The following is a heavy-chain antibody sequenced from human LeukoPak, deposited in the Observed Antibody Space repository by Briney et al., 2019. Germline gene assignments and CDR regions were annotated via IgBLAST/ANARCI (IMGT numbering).Heavy chain of an antibody. CDR2: ITSDGSST. Sequence: GSLRLSCAASEFTFSSYWMHWVRQAPGKGLVWVLRITSDGSSTSYADSVKGRFTISRDNAKNTLYLQMNSLRAEDTAVYYCARDGGDDAFDIWGQGTMVTVSS. CDR1: EFTFSSYW. CDR3: ARDGGDDAFDI. J-gene: IGHJ3*02. D-gene: IGHD3-10*01. V-gene: IGHV3-74*01.